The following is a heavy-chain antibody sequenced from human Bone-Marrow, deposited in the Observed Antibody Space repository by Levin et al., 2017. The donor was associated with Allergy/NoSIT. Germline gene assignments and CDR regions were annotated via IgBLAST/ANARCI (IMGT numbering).Heavy chain of an antibody. Sequence: ASVKVSCKASGYTFTSYYMHWVRQAPGQGLEWMGIINPSGGNTTYPQKFQGRVTMTRDTSTSTVYMELSSLRSEDTAIYFCARAPEYNYDYWGQGTLVTVSS. J-gene: IGHJ4*02. V-gene: IGHV1-46*01. CDR1: GYTFTSYY. CDR3: ARAPEYNYDY. D-gene: IGHD2/OR15-2a*01. CDR2: INPSGGNT.